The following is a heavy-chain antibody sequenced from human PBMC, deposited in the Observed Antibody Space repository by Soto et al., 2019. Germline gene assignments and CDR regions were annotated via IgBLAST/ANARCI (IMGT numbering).Heavy chain of an antibody. CDR2: FYYSGST. CDR1: GGSISSSSYY. J-gene: IGHJ5*02. D-gene: IGHD4-17*01. Sequence: QLQLHESGPGLVKPSETLSLTCTVSGGSISSSSYYWGWIRQPPGKGLEWIGNFYYSGSTYYNPSIKTRVTISVATSKNQFSLKLSSVPAAETAVYYGASGYGGSLPDWFDPWGQGTLVTVSS. CDR3: ASGYGGSLPDWFDP. V-gene: IGHV4-39*01.